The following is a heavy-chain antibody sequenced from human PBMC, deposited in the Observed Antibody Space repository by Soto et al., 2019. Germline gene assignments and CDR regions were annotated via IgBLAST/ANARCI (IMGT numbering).Heavy chain of an antibody. CDR3: ASPGGGAAAGSNHPPYYYYGMDV. J-gene: IGHJ6*02. Sequence: GESLKISCKGSGYSFTSYWIGWVRQMPGKGLEWMGIIYPGDSDTRYSPSFQGQVTISADKSISTAYLQWSSLKASDTAMYYCASPGGGAAAGSNHPPYYYYGMDVWGQGTTVTVSS. CDR2: IYPGDSDT. D-gene: IGHD6-13*01. CDR1: GYSFTSYW. V-gene: IGHV5-51*01.